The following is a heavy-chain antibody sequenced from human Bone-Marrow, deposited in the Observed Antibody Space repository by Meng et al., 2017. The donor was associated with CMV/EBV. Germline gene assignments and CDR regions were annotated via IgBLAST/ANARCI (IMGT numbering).Heavy chain of an antibody. V-gene: IGHV5-51*01. CDR3: ARLEGPRYSGY. Sequence: KVSCKGSGYTFTSYVIAWVRQMPGKGLEWMGIIYPSDSDTRYSPSFQGQVTISADNSISTTYLQWSSLKASDTAIYYCARLEGPRYSGYWGQGTLVTVSS. J-gene: IGHJ4*02. CDR2: IYPSDSDT. CDR1: GYTFTSYV. D-gene: IGHD1-26*01.